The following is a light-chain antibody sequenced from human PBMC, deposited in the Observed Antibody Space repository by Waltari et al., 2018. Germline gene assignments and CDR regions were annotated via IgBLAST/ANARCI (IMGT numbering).Light chain of an antibody. J-gene: IGLJ3*02. CDR1: TYHIGNNF. CDR3: ATWADSLSMG. V-gene: IGLV1-47*01. Sequence: SVLRQPPSASRNPEQRAPIPCSGSTYHIGNNFVYWYQPLPRTAPKLLMYSNNQRPSGVPDRFSGSKSGTPASLAIDGLRVEDEAGYYCATWADSLSMGFGGGTMLTIL. CDR2: SNN.